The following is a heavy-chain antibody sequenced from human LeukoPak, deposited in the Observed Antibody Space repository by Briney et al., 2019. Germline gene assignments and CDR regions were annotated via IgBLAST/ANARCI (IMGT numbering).Heavy chain of an antibody. D-gene: IGHD5-12*01. CDR1: RFTFGDYA. J-gene: IGHJ5*02. CDR2: IRSKAYGGTT. Sequence: GRSLRLSCTASRFTFGDYAMCWFRQAPGKGLEWVGFIRSKAYGGTTEYAASVKGRFTISRDDSKSIAYLQMDSLKTEDTAVYYCTVESIYSGYDLAWGPGTLVTVSS. V-gene: IGHV3-49*03. CDR3: TVESIYSGYDLA.